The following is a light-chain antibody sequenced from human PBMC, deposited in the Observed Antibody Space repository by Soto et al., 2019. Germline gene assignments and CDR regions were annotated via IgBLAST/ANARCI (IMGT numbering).Light chain of an antibody. CDR3: QQANRFRYT. Sequence: DIQMTQSPSSVSASVGDRVTITCRASRGISNWLAWYQQKPGKAPKLLIYAASNLQSGAPSRFSGSVAGTDFTLTINSLQPEDFATYFCQQANRFRYTVGQGTKLEIK. CDR2: AAS. V-gene: IGKV1D-12*01. J-gene: IGKJ2*01. CDR1: RGISNW.